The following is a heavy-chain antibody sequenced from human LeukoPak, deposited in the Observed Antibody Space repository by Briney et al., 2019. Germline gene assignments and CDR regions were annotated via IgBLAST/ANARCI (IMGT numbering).Heavy chain of an antibody. J-gene: IGHJ4*02. CDR2: IYYSGST. CDR3: ARAGVWDQYYFDY. V-gene: IGHV4-39*07. D-gene: IGHD1-26*01. CDR1: GGSISSSSYY. Sequence: RPSETLSLTCTVSGGSISSSSYYWGWIRQPPGKGLEWIGSIYYSGSTYYNPSLKSRVTISVDTSKNQFSLKLSSVTAADTAVYYCARAGVWDQYYFDYWGQGTLVTVSS.